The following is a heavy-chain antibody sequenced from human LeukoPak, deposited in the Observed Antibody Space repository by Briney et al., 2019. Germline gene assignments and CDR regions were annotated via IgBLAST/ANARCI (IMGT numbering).Heavy chain of an antibody. J-gene: IGHJ5*02. CDR3: ARAGRTTRYNWFDP. V-gene: IGHV3-11*01. CDR1: GFTFSDYY. D-gene: IGHD4-17*01. Sequence: GGSLRLSCAASGFTFSDYYMSWIRQAPGKGLEWVSYISSGGSTIYYADSVKGRFTISRDNAKNSLYLQMNSLRAEDTAVYYCARAGRTTRYNWFDPWGQGTLVTVSS. CDR2: ISSGGSTI.